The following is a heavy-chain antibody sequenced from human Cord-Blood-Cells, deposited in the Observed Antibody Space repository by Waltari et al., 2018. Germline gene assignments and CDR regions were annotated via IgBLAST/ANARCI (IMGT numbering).Heavy chain of an antibody. D-gene: IGHD3-3*01. Sequence: QVQLQQWGAGLLKPSETLSLTCAVYGGSFSGYYWSWIRQPPGKGLEWIGEINHSGSTNYNPSLKSRVTISVDPSKNQFSLKLSSVTAADTAVYYCARGPTIFGVVIMGFDYWGQGTLVTVSS. CDR1: GGSFSGYY. V-gene: IGHV4-34*01. CDR2: INHSGST. CDR3: ARGPTIFGVVIMGFDY. J-gene: IGHJ4*02.